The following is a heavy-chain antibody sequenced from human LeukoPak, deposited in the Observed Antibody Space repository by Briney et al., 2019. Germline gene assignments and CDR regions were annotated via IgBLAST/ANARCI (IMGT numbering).Heavy chain of an antibody. CDR3: ARALFNYDSSGLTY. CDR2: IWYDGSNK. Sequence: GGSLRLSCAASGFTFSSYGMHWVRQAPGKGLEWVALIWYDGSNKYYADSVNGRFTISRDNSKNTLYLQMNSLRAEDTAVYYCARALFNYDSSGLTYWGQGTLVTVSS. J-gene: IGHJ4*02. V-gene: IGHV3-33*01. D-gene: IGHD3-22*01. CDR1: GFTFSSYG.